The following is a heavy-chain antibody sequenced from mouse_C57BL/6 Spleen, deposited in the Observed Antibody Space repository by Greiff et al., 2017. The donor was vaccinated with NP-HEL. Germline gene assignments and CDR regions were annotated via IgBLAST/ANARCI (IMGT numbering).Heavy chain of an antibody. CDR1: GYTFTSYW. Sequence: QVQLQQPGAELVKPGASVKLSCKASGYTFTSYWMQWVKQRPGQGLEWIGEIDPSDSYTNYNQKFKGKATLTVDPSSSTAYMQLSSLTSDDSAVYYCARAGYYYGSPPFAYWGQGTLVTVSA. J-gene: IGHJ3*01. CDR3: ARAGYYYGSPPFAY. D-gene: IGHD1-1*01. V-gene: IGHV1-50*01. CDR2: IDPSDSYT.